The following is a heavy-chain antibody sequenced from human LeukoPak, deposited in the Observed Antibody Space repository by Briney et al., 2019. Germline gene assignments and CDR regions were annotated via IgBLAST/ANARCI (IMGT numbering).Heavy chain of an antibody. CDR2: INPNSGGT. CDR3: ASSVAATSNWFDP. J-gene: IGHJ5*02. D-gene: IGHD2-15*01. CDR1: GYTFTGYY. Sequence: ASVKVSCKASGYTFTGYYMHWVRQPPGQGLEGMGWINPNSGGTNYAQKFQGRVTMTRDTSISTAYMELSRLRSDDTAVYYCASSVAATSNWFDPWGQGTLVTVSS. V-gene: IGHV1-2*02.